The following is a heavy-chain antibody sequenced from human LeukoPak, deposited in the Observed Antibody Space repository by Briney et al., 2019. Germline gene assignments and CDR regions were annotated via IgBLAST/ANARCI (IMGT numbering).Heavy chain of an antibody. CDR1: GYTFTSYY. CDR3: ARGPRIAAAADY. V-gene: IGHV1-46*01. J-gene: IGHJ4*02. CDR2: INPSGGST. D-gene: IGHD6-13*01. Sequence: ASVKVSCKASGYTFTSYYMHWVRQAPGQGLEWMGIINPSGGSTSYAQKFQGRVTMTRDTSTSTAYMELRSLRSDDTAVYYCARGPRIAAAADYWGQGTLVTVSS.